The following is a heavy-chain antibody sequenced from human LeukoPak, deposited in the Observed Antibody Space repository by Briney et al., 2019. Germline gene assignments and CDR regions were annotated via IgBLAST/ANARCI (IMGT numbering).Heavy chain of an antibody. CDR3: ARDPGSYYYYYYYGMDV. Sequence: PGGSLRLSCAASGFTFSSYSMNWVRQAPGKGLEWVAVIWYDGSNKYYADSVKGRFTISRDNSKNTLYLQMNSLRAEDTAVYYCARDPGSYYYYYYYGMDVWGQGTTVTVSS. CDR1: GFTFSSYS. D-gene: IGHD1-26*01. J-gene: IGHJ6*02. CDR2: IWYDGSNK. V-gene: IGHV3-33*08.